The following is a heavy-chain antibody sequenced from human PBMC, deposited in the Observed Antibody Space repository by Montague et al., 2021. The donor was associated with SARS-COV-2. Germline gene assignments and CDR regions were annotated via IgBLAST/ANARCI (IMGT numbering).Heavy chain of an antibody. V-gene: IGHV4-4*07. CDR1: GGSISSYY. Sequence: SETLSLTCTVSGGSISSYYWSWIRQPAGKGLEWIGRIYTSGSTNYNPSLKSRVTVSVDTSKNQFSLKLSSVTAADTAVYYCARGLDHYDFWSGYYPAYWYFDLWGRGTLVTVSS. D-gene: IGHD3-3*01. J-gene: IGHJ2*01. CDR3: ARGLDHYDFWSGYYPAYWYFDL. CDR2: IYTSGST.